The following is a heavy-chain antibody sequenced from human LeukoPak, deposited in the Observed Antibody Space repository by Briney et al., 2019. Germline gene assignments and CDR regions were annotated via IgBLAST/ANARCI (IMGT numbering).Heavy chain of an antibody. CDR2: IYYSGST. Sequence: TLSLTCTVSGGSISSGGYYWSWIRQHPGKGLEWIGYIYYSGSTYYNPSLKSRVTISVDTSKNQFSLKLSSVTAADTAVYYCARTTVTTSLLRPSHYYYYGMDVWGQGTTVTVSS. V-gene: IGHV4-31*03. CDR1: GGSISSGGYY. J-gene: IGHJ6*02. CDR3: ARTTVTTSLLRPSHYYYYGMDV. D-gene: IGHD4-11*01.